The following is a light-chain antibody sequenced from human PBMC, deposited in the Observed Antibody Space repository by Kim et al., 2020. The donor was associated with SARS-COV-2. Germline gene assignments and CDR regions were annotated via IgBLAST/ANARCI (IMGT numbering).Light chain of an antibody. CDR3: QQRSNWPLT. Sequence: SPGERPTLSCRASQSVSSYLAWYQQKPGQAPRLLIYDASNRATGIPARFSGSGSGTDFTLTISSLEPEDFAVYYCQQRSNWPLTFGGGTKVDIK. CDR2: DAS. CDR1: QSVSSY. J-gene: IGKJ4*01. V-gene: IGKV3-11*01.